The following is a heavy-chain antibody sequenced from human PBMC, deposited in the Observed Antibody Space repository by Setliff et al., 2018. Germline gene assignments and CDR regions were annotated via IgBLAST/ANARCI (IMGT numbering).Heavy chain of an antibody. CDR1: GDSISDAS. J-gene: IGHJ4*02. Sequence: SSETLSLTCTVSGDSISDASIMAWIRQPPGKGLEFIGYVFYNGAAKYDPSLKSRVTMSVDTSKTRFSLKLNSMTTADTAVYYCARGGTYRYFDYWGQGALVTVSS. CDR3: ARGGTYRYFDY. V-gene: IGHV4-59*01. CDR2: VFYNGAA.